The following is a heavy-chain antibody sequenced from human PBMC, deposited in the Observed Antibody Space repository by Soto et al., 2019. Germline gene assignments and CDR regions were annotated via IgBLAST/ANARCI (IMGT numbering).Heavy chain of an antibody. J-gene: IGHJ4*02. CDR3: ATDRAGGSYSFDY. CDR1: GGSISSGGYY. V-gene: IGHV4-31*03. Sequence: PSETLSLTCTVSGGSISSGGYYWSWIRQHPGKGLEWIGYIYYSGSTYYNPSLKSRVTISVDTSKNQFSLKLSSVTAADTAVYYCATDRAGGSYSFDYWGQGTLVTSPQ. D-gene: IGHD1-26*01. CDR2: IYYSGST.